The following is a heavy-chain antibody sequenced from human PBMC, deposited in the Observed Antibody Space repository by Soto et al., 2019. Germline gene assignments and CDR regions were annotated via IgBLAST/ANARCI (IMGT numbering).Heavy chain of an antibody. J-gene: IGHJ4*02. CDR3: ATQRH. CDR2: IIPVLGIT. CDR1: GGIFSTYT. Sequence: QVQLVQSGAEAKKPGSSVNVSCKPSGGIFSTYTFSGVRQALGQGLEWMGRIIPVLGITNSTQKFQGRVTITADKSTSTVYMKLSSLRAEDGAMYYCATQRHWGQGTLVTVSS. V-gene: IGHV1-69*02.